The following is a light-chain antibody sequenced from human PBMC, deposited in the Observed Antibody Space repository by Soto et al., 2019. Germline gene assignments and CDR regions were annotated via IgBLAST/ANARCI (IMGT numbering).Light chain of an antibody. CDR3: QQYIHGYT. J-gene: IGKJ2*01. V-gene: IGKV3-15*01. Sequence: EVVMTQSPATLSVFPGERVTLSCRASHSVSTSLAWYQQKPGQAPRLLIYSASTRATGIPARFSGSGSGTEFTLTINRLESEDFAVYYWQQYIHGYTFGQGTKLEIK. CDR1: HSVSTS. CDR2: SAS.